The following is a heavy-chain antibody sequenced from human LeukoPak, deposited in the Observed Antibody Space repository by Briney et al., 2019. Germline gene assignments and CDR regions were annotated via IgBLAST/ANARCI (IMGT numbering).Heavy chain of an antibody. CDR1: GFTFSSYA. D-gene: IGHD3-16*02. V-gene: IGHV3-23*01. Sequence: GGSLRLSCAASGFTFSSYAMSWVRQAPGKGLEWVSAFYVGGSTFYADSVKGRFTISRDNSKNTLYLQLNSLRAEDTAVYFCARGFGGSYRYLDYWGQGTLVTVSS. J-gene: IGHJ4*02. CDR3: ARGFGGSYRYLDY. CDR2: FYVGGST.